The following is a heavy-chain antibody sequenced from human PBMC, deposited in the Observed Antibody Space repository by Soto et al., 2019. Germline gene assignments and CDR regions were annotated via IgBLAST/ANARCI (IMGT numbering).Heavy chain of an antibody. D-gene: IGHD3-10*01. CDR1: GFTFSSYD. J-gene: IGHJ6*03. CDR3: ARGSFGAGSFRAYMDV. V-gene: IGHV3-13*05. CDR2: IGTAGDP. Sequence: EVQLVESGGDLVQPGGSLGLSCAASGFTFSSYDMHWVRQAAGKGLEWVSAIGTAGDPYYTDSAKGRFTISRENAQNSLFLQMNSLRAGDTAVYYCARGSFGAGSFRAYMDVWGRGTTVTVSS.